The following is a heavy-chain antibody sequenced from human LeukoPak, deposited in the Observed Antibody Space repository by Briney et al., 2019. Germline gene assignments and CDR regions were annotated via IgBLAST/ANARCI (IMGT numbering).Heavy chain of an antibody. Sequence: GGSLRLSCAASGFTFSSYGMHWVRQAPGKGLERVAVISYDGSNKYYADSVKGRFTISRDNSKNTLYLQMNSLRAEDTAVYYCAKEVVYDSSGYSFYFDYWGQGTLVTVSS. CDR2: ISYDGSNK. V-gene: IGHV3-30*18. CDR1: GFTFSSYG. D-gene: IGHD3-22*01. J-gene: IGHJ4*02. CDR3: AKEVVYDSSGYSFYFDY.